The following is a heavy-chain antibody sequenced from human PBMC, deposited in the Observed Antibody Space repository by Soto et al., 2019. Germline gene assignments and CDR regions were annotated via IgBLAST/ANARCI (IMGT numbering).Heavy chain of an antibody. CDR3: AKRAWGYFYFDY. Sequence: SVKVSCKASGGTFSSYTISWVRQAPGQGLEWMGRIIPILGIANYAQKFQGRVTITADKSTSTAYMELSSLRAEDTAVYYCAKRAWGYFYFDYWGQGTLVTVSS. D-gene: IGHD1-26*01. V-gene: IGHV1-69*02. CDR2: IIPILGIA. J-gene: IGHJ4*02. CDR1: GGTFSSYT.